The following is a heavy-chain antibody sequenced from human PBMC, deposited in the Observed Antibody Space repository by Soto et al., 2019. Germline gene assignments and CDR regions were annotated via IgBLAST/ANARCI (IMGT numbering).Heavy chain of an antibody. J-gene: IGHJ4*02. CDR3: ARHPGYYDILTGYTTYYFDY. Sequence: SATLSLICTVSGGYIGTYYWSWIRKPPGAGLGWFGFIYYRGNTDYNPSLKSRVTISLDTPKNQFSLKLSSVTAADTAVYYCARHPGYYDILTGYTTYYFDYWGQGILVTVS. CDR2: IYYRGNT. D-gene: IGHD3-9*01. CDR1: GGYIGTYY. V-gene: IGHV4-59*08.